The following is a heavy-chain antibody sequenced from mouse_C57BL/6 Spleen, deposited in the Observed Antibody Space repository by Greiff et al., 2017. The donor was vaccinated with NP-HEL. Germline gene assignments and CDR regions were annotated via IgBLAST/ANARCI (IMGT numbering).Heavy chain of an antibody. CDR2: IHPNSGST. CDR3: ARYYYGSSPHFDY. CDR1: GYTFTSYW. D-gene: IGHD1-1*01. V-gene: IGHV1-64*01. Sequence: QVQLQQPGAELVKPGASVKLSCKASGYTFTSYWMHWVKQRPGQGLEWIGMIHPNSGSTNYNEKFKSKATLTVAKSSSTAYMQLSSLTSEDSAVYYCARYYYGSSPHFDYWGQGTTLTVSS. J-gene: IGHJ2*01.